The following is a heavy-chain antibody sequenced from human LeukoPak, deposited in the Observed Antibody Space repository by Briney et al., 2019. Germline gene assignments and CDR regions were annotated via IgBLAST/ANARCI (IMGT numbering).Heavy chain of an antibody. CDR2: IKQDGSEK. D-gene: IGHD3-3*01. CDR3: ARYDFWSGYSGRYYYYYGMDV. V-gene: IGHV3-7*01. Sequence: GGSLRLSCAASGFTFSSYLMSWVRQAPGKGLEWVANIKQDGSEKYYVDSVKGRFTISRDNAKNSLYLQMNSLRAEDTAVYYCARYDFWSGYSGRYYYYYGMDVWGQGTTVTVSS. CDR1: GFTFSSYL. J-gene: IGHJ6*02.